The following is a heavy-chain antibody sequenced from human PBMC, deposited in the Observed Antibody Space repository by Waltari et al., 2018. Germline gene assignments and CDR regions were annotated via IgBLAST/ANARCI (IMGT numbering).Heavy chain of an antibody. CDR1: GYTFTSYD. CDR3: AAPISSSPPAEYFQH. J-gene: IGHJ1*01. Sequence: QVQLVQSGAEVKKPGASVKVSCKASGYTFTSYDINWVRQATGQGLEWMGRIIPIFGTANYAQKFQGRVTITADKSTSTAYMELSSLRSEDTAVYYCAAPISSSPPAEYFQHWGQGTLVTVSS. V-gene: IGHV1-69*06. CDR2: IIPIFGTA. D-gene: IGHD6-6*01.